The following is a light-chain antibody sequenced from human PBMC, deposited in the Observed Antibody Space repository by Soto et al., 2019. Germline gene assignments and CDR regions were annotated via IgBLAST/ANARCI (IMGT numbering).Light chain of an antibody. Sequence: IVLTQSPGTLSLSPGERATLSCRAGQSVSSNYLAWYQQKPGQAPRLLIYGASSRATGIPDKFSGSGSGTDFTLTISSLEPEDFAVYYCQQRSSWPLFGGGTKVDIK. CDR3: QQRSSWPL. V-gene: IGKV3D-20*02. CDR1: QSVSSNY. J-gene: IGKJ4*01. CDR2: GAS.